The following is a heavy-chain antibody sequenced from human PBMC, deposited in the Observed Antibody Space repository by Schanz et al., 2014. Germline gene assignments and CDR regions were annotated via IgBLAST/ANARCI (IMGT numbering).Heavy chain of an antibody. CDR2: ISAYNGHT. J-gene: IGHJ5*02. CDR1: GYTLSAYS. D-gene: IGHD3-22*01. V-gene: IGHV1-18*01. CDR3: AREVGLYDRGWFDP. Sequence: QVQLVQSGTQVKKPGASVKVSCKASGYTLSAYSLHWVRQAPGQGLEWMGWISAYNGHTDYAQKLQGRVTLTTDTSTSTAYMELSSLRSEDTAVYYCAREVGLYDRGWFDPWGQGTLVTVSS.